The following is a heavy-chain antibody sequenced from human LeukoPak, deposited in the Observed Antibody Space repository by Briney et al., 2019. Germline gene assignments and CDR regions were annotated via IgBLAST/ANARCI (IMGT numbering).Heavy chain of an antibody. CDR3: AGEIAAAAGLRWFDP. Sequence: PSETLSLTCTVSGGSISSYYWSWIRQPPGKGLEWIGYIYYSGSTNYNPSLKSRVAISVDTSKNQFSLKLSSVTAADTAVYYCAGEIAAAAGLRWFDPWGQGTLVTVSS. V-gene: IGHV4-59*08. D-gene: IGHD6-13*01. CDR2: IYYSGST. CDR1: GGSISSYY. J-gene: IGHJ5*02.